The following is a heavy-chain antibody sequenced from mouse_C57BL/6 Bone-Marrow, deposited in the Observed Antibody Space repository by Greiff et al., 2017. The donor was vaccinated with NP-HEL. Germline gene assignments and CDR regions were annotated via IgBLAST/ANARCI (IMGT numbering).Heavy chain of an antibody. Sequence: EVKLQESGAELVRPGASVKLSCTASGFNIKDDYMHWVKQRPEQGLEWIGWIDPENGDTEYASKFQGKATITADTSSNTAYLQLSSLTSEDTAVYYCTLPMVTDYWGQGTTLTVSS. D-gene: IGHD2-2*01. CDR2: IDPENGDT. J-gene: IGHJ2*01. V-gene: IGHV14-4*01. CDR3: TLPMVTDY. CDR1: GFNIKDDY.